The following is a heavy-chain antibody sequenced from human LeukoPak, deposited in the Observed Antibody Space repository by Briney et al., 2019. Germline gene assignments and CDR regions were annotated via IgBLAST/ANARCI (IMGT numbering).Heavy chain of an antibody. CDR1: GGSISSYY. D-gene: IGHD5-24*01. CDR3: ARGSMGRWLQPFDY. J-gene: IGHJ4*02. CDR2: IYYSGST. Sequence: SETLSLTCTVSGGSISSYYWSWIRQPPGKGLEWIGYIYYSGSTNYNPSLKSRVTISVDTSKNQFSLQLSSVTGADTAVYYWARGSMGRWLQPFDYWGQGTLVTVSS. V-gene: IGHV4-59*01.